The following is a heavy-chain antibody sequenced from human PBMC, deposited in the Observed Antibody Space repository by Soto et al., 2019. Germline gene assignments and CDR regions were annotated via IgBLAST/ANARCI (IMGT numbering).Heavy chain of an antibody. J-gene: IGHJ3*02. CDR3: AKGNSWSPALVLDI. V-gene: IGHV3-23*01. CDR1: GFTFSIYA. D-gene: IGHD1-7*01. CDR2: ISGSGGST. Sequence: GGSLRLSCAASGFTFSIYAMNWVGQAPGKGLEWVSAISGSGGSTYYADSVKGRFTISRDSSKNTLYLQMNSLRAEDTAVYYCAKGNSWSPALVLDIWGQGTMVTVSS.